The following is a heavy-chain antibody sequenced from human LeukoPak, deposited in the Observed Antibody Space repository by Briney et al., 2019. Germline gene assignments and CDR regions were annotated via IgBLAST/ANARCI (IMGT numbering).Heavy chain of an antibody. D-gene: IGHD3-3*01. CDR3: ASLTYDFWSGYYQDY. J-gene: IGHJ4*02. CDR2: IYTSGST. Sequence: SQTPSLTCTVSGGSISSGSYYWSWIRQPAGKGLEWIGRIYTSGSTNYNPSLKSRVTISVDTSKNQFSLKLSSVTAADTAVYYCASLTYDFWSGYYQDYWGQGTLVTVSS. V-gene: IGHV4-61*02. CDR1: GGSISSGSYY.